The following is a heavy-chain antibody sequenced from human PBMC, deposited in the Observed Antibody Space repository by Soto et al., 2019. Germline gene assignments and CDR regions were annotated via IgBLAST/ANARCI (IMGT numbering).Heavy chain of an antibody. D-gene: IGHD3-3*01. CDR3: ARDQYEFAMDV. V-gene: IGHV4-30-2*05. CDR1: GGSMSSGAFS. CDR2: ISHGGSP. J-gene: IGHJ6*02. Sequence: QLNLQESGSGVVKPSQTLSLTCTVSGGSMSSGAFSWNWIRQPPGKGLEWIGYISHGGSPHYTPSLMGRVNISVDPSTNVFSLSVTSMTPADTAVYFCARDQYEFAMDVWGQGTMVTVSS.